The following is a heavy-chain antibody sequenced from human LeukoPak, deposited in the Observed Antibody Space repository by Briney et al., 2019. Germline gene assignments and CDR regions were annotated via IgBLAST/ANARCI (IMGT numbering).Heavy chain of an antibody. CDR2: VSSSGGTT. D-gene: IGHD2/OR15-2a*01. CDR1: GFTFSSYG. Sequence: PGGSLRLSCAASGFTFSSYGMSWVRQAPGKGLEWVSAVSSSGGTTYYADSVKGRFTISRDNAKNSLYLQMNSLRAEDTALYHCARNRGSGYYFYMDVWGKGTTVTISS. V-gene: IGHV3-23*01. CDR3: ARNRGSGYYFYMDV. J-gene: IGHJ6*03.